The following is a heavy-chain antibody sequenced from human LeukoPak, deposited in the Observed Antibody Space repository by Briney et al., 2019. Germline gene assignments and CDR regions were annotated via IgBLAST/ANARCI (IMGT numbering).Heavy chain of an antibody. Sequence: SETLSLTCAVYGGSFSDYYWSWIRQPPGKGLEWIGYIYHSGSTYYNPSLKSRVTISVDRSKNQFSLKLSSVTAADTAVYYCASFNYYDSSGYYYKTDYWGQGTLVTVSS. CDR1: GGSFSDYY. J-gene: IGHJ4*02. CDR2: IYHSGST. V-gene: IGHV4-34*01. CDR3: ASFNYYDSSGYYYKTDY. D-gene: IGHD3-22*01.